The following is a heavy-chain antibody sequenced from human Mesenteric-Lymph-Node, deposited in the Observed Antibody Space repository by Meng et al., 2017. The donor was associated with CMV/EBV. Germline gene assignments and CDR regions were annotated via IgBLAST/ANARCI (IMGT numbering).Heavy chain of an antibody. J-gene: IGHJ4*02. CDR3: ARTRDYDSGRDRKDY. CDR2: ITPVFGTA. Sequence: SGGTVSSHPINWVRQAPGQGLEWMGEITPVFGTANYAQKFQGTVTITADESTFTAYMELSSLTSEDTGVYYCARTRDYDSGRDRKDYWGQGTLVTVS. D-gene: IGHD3-10*01. V-gene: IGHV1-69*01. CDR1: GGTVSSHP.